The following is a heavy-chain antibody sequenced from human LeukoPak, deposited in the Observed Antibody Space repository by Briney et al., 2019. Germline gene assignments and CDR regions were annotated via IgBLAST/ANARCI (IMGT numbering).Heavy chain of an antibody. J-gene: IGHJ4*02. CDR3: AKAAQRWLQLDYFDY. CDR1: GFAFSSYA. Sequence: PGGSLRLSCAASGFAFSSYAMNWVRQAPGKGLEWVSTISGSGGGTYYADSVKGRFTISRDDSKNTLYLQMNSLRAEDTAVYYCAKAAQRWLQLDYFDYWGQGTLVTVSS. D-gene: IGHD5-24*01. CDR2: ISGSGGGT. V-gene: IGHV3-23*01.